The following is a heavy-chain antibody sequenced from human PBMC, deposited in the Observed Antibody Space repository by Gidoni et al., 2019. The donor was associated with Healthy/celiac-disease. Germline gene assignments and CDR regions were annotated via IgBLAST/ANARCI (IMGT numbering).Heavy chain of an antibody. CDR1: GFTFSSYA. CDR3: AKDRAGYSSSWYWFDP. Sequence: EVQLLESGGGLVQPGGSLRLSCAAAGFTFSSYAMSWVRQAPGKGLEWVSAISGSGGSTYYADSVKGRFTISRDNSKNTLYLQMNSLRAEDTAVYYCAKDRAGYSSSWYWFDPWGQGTLVTVSS. CDR2: ISGSGGST. V-gene: IGHV3-23*01. J-gene: IGHJ5*02. D-gene: IGHD6-13*01.